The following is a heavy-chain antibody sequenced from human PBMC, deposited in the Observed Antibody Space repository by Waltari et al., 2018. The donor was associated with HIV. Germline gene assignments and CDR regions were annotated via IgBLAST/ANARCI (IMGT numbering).Heavy chain of an antibody. J-gene: IGHJ4*02. D-gene: IGHD3-10*01. Sequence: QVQLVQSGTELKRPGDSVKISCRASGYSFTSHAIHWIRQAPGQGLQYVGWSGPGSGTSKFSKSFQTKVSFSRDTSATTAFMEMRNLKYDDVALFYCARGGASGGFDLWGQGTLVIVSS. V-gene: IGHV1-3*02. CDR2: SGPGSGTS. CDR3: ARGGASGGFDL. CDR1: GYSFTSHA.